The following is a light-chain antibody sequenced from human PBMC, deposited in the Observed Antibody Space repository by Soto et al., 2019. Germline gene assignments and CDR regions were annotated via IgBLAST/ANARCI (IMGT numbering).Light chain of an antibody. V-gene: IGLV2-8*01. J-gene: IGLJ2*01. CDR1: SSDDGGYNY. CDR3: SSHAGSSVV. CDR2: EVS. Sequence: QSVLTQPPSASGSPGQSVTISCTGTSSDDGGYNYVSWYQQHPGKAPKLMIYEVSKRPSGVPDRFSGSKSGNTASLTVSGLQAEDEADYHCSSHAGSSVVFGGGTQLTVL.